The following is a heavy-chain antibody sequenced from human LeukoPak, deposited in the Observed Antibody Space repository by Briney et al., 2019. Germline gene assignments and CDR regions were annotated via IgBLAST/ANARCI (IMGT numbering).Heavy chain of an antibody. CDR1: GGSFSSYY. CDR3: ARLAYSSGWPHYYYYGMDV. CDR2: IYYSGST. J-gene: IGHJ6*02. V-gene: IGHV4-59*08. D-gene: IGHD6-19*01. Sequence: PSETLSLTCAVYGGSFSSYYWSWIRQPPGKGLEWIGYIYYSGSTNYNPSLKSRVTISVDTSKNQFSLKLSSVTAADTAVYYCARLAYSSGWPHYYYYGMDVWGQGTTVTVSS.